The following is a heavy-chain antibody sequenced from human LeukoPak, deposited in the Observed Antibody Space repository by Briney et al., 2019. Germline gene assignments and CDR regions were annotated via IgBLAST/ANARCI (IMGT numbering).Heavy chain of an antibody. Sequence: ASVKVSCKASGYTFTSYGINWVRQAPGQGLEWMGWISAYNGNTNYAHKLQGRVTMTTDTSTSTAYMELRSLTSDDTAMYYCARGGGRDSGRENDYWGQGTLVTVSS. V-gene: IGHV1-18*01. D-gene: IGHD1-26*01. CDR1: GYTFTSYG. J-gene: IGHJ4*02. CDR2: ISAYNGNT. CDR3: ARGGGRDSGRENDY.